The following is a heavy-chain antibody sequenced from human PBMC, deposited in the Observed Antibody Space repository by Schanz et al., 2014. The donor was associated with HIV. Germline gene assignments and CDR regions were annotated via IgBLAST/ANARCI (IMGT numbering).Heavy chain of an antibody. Sequence: QVQLVQSGAEVKKPGASVKVSCKASGYSFTSSFIHWVRQAPGQGLDWVGWISPYNGDRKNDQKFQGRVTLTTDTSTNTAYMELRSLRSDDTAVYYCAKGQDWPGPQLDHWGHGSLVIVSS. V-gene: IGHV1-18*04. CDR2: ISPYNGDR. CDR1: GYSFTSSF. J-gene: IGHJ4*03. CDR3: AKGQDWPGPQLDH. D-gene: IGHD3-9*01.